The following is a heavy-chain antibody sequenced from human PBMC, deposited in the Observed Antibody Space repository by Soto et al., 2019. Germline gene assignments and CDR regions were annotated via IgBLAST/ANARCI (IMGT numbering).Heavy chain of an antibody. J-gene: IGHJ4*02. V-gene: IGHV3-48*03. D-gene: IGHD3-9*01. Sequence: GGSLRLSCTASGFTFSSFEMNWVRQAPGKGLEWVSYISGSGFSIHYAGSVKGRFTISRDSAKNSLYLQMNSLRAEDTAVYYCATSSDTGYIFDFWGQGTLVTVSS. CDR2: ISGSGFSI. CDR3: ATSSDTGYIFDF. CDR1: GFTFSSFE.